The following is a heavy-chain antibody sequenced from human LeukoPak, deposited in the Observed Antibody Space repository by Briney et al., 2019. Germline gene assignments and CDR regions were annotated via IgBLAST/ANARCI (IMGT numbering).Heavy chain of an antibody. CDR1: GGSISSYY. J-gene: IGHJ4*02. V-gene: IGHV4-59*12. Sequence: SETLSLTCTVSGGSISSYYWSWIRQPPGKGLERIGYIYYSGSTNYNPSLKSRVTISVDTSKNQFSLKLSSVTAADTAVYYCARGRRVYDSSGYVDYWGQGTLVTVSS. CDR3: ARGRRVYDSSGYVDY. D-gene: IGHD3-22*01. CDR2: IYYSGST.